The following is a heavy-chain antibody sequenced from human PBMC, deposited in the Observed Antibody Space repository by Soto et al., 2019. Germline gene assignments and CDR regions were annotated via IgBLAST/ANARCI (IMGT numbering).Heavy chain of an antibody. V-gene: IGHV4-34*02. J-gene: IGHJ4*02. CDR3: ARGQRRGGSSGWSL. Sequence: QVQLQQWGAGQLKPSETLSLTCAVHGESFSGYGGPFSGYYWSWIRQTPGKGLEWVGEINHRGGANYKPSPKSRVTLSVDTSKNQFSLNLNSVTAADTAVYYCARGQRRGGSSGWSLWGQGTLVTVSS. CDR1: GGPFSGYY. D-gene: IGHD6-19*01. CDR2: INHRGGA.